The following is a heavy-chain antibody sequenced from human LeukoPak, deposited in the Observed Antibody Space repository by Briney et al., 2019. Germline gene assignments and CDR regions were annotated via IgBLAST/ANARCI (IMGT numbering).Heavy chain of an antibody. D-gene: IGHD3-10*01. J-gene: IGHJ5*02. CDR3: ARRHDYYYGSGSHNNWFDP. CDR1: GGSFSGYY. V-gene: IGHV4-34*01. Sequence: SETLSLTCAVYGGSFSGYYWSWVREPPGKGLEWIGEINHSGSTNYNPSLKSRVTISVETSKNQFSLKLSSVTAADTAVYYCARRHDYYYGSGSHNNWFDPWGQGTLVTVSS. CDR2: INHSGST.